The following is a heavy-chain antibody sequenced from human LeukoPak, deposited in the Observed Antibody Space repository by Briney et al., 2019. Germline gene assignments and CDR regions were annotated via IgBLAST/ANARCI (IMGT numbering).Heavy chain of an antibody. CDR3: ARLLLWFGETQSNSDY. D-gene: IGHD3-10*01. CDR1: GYTFTSYG. V-gene: IGHV1-18*01. CDR2: ISAYNGNT. Sequence: ASVKVSCKASGYTFTSYGISWVRQAPGQGLEWMGWISAYNGNTNYAQKLQGRVTMTTDTSTSTAYMGLRSLRSDDTAVYYCARLLLWFGETQSNSDYWGQGTLVTVSS. J-gene: IGHJ4*02.